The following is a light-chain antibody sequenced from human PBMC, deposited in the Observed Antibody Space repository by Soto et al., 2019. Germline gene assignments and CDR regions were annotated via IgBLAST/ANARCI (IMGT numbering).Light chain of an antibody. V-gene: IGLV2-14*01. Sequence: QSVLTQPASVSASPGQSITISCTGTSSDVGGYNYVSWYQQHPGKAPKLMIYYVSNRPSGVSNRFSGSKSGNTASLTISGLQAEDEADYYCSSYTSSSTLDVFGTGTKLTVL. J-gene: IGLJ1*01. CDR2: YVS. CDR1: SSDVGGYNY. CDR3: SSYTSSSTLDV.